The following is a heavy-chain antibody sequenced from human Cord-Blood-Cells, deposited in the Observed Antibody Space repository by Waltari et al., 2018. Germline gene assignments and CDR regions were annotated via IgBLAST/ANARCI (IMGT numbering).Heavy chain of an antibody. CDR1: GGSFSGYY. CDR2: INHSGST. J-gene: IGHJ4*02. V-gene: IGHV4-34*01. CDR3: ARGNYDILTGYYSN. D-gene: IGHD3-9*01. Sequence: QVQLQQWGAGLLKPSETLSLTCAVYGGSFSGYYWSWIRQPPGKGLEWIWEINHSGSTNYNPSLKSRVTISVDTSKNQFSLKLSSVTAADTAVYYCARGNYDILTGYYSNWGQGTLVTVSS.